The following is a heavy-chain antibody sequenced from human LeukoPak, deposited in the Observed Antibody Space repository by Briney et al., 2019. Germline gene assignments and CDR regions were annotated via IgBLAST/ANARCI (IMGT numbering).Heavy chain of an antibody. D-gene: IGHD3-22*01. CDR1: GFTFSSYE. Sequence: SGGSLRLXCAASGFTFSSYEMNWVRQAPGKGLEWVSYISSSGSSIYYADSVKGRFTISRDNAKNSLYLQMNSLRAEDTAFYYCARGSEYYASSGLLDYWERGTLATVYS. J-gene: IGHJ4*02. CDR3: ARGSEYYASSGLLDY. V-gene: IGHV3-48*03. CDR2: ISSSGSSI.